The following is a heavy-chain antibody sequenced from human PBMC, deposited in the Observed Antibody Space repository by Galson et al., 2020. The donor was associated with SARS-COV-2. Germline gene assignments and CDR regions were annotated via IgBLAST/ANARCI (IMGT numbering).Heavy chain of an antibody. Sequence: ASVQVSCKVSGYTLTELSMHWVRQAPGKGLEGMGGFDPEDGETIYAQKFQGRVTMTEDTSTDTAYMELSSLRSEDTAVYYCATHKLNYYDSSGYLLPDYWGQGTLVTVSS. CDR3: ATHKLNYYDSSGYLLPDY. V-gene: IGHV1-24*01. J-gene: IGHJ4*02. D-gene: IGHD3-22*01. CDR2: FDPEDGET. CDR1: GYTLTELS.